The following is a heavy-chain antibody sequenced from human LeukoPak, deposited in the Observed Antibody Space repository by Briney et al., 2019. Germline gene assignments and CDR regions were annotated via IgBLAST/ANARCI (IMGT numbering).Heavy chain of an antibody. CDR2: IIPILGIA. D-gene: IGHD1-26*01. J-gene: IGHJ4*02. CDR1: GGTFSSYA. V-gene: IGHV1-69*04. CDR3: AGGRLRIVGATTNYFDY. Sequence: SVKVSCKASGGTFSSYAISWVRQAPGQGLEWMGRIIPILGIANYAQKFQGRVTITADKSTSTAYMELSSLRSEDTAVYYCAGGRLRIVGATTNYFDYWGQGTLVTVSS.